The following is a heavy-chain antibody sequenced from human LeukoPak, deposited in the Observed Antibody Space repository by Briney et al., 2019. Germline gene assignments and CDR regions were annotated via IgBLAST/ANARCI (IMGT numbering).Heavy chain of an antibody. CDR1: GFTFSSYA. V-gene: IGHV3-23*01. CDR2: ISGSGGST. J-gene: IGHJ6*02. Sequence: GGSLRLSCAASGFTFSSYAMSWVRQAPGKGLEWVSAISGSGGSTYYADSVKGRFTISRDNSKNTLYLQMNSLRAEDTAVYYCAKRIDPGHNYGMDVWGQGTTVTASS. CDR3: AKRIDPGHNYGMDV.